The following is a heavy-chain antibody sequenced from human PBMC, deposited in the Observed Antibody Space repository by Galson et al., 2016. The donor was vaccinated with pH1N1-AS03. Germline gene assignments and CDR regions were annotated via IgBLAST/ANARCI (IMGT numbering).Heavy chain of an antibody. CDR2: MSYDGSTK. Sequence: SLRLSCAASGFTFNRHAMHWVRQAPGKGLEWVAIMSYDGSTKYYTDSVRDRFTISRDNSKKTLYLHMSSLRAEDTAAYYCAKDLHFYDSYYLDYWGRGTLVIVSS. CDR3: AKDLHFYDSYYLDY. V-gene: IGHV3-30*18. CDR1: GFTFNRHA. D-gene: IGHD2/OR15-2a*01. J-gene: IGHJ4*02.